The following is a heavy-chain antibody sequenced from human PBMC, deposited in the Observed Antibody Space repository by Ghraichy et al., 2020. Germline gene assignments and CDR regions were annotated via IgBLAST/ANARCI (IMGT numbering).Heavy chain of an antibody. D-gene: IGHD3-3*01. V-gene: IGHV4-61*01. CDR2: IYYSGST. CDR1: GGSVSSGTYY. CDR3: ARLGSGFLLIDY. Sequence: SETLSLTCTVSGGSVSSGTYYWNWIRQPPGKGLEWIGYIYYSGSTHYTPSLKSRVTISFDTSKNQFSLKLNAVTAVDTAVYYCARLGSGFLLIDYWGHGTLVTLSP. J-gene: IGHJ4*01.